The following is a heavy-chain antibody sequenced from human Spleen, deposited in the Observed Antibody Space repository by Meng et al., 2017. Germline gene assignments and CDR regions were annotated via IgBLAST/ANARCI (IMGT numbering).Heavy chain of an antibody. CDR3: ATRGV. J-gene: IGHJ4*02. V-gene: IGHV3-66*01. D-gene: IGHD3-10*01. CDR1: GFIITSDI. CDR2: IHGGGNA. Sequence: EVELVESGGDLVQPGTSLTLSCVASGFIITSDIMSWVRQAPGKGLDWVSIIHGGGNAYYAESVKGRFVISRDISKNIIYLQMNSLRVEDTAVYYCATRGVWGQGALVPSPQ.